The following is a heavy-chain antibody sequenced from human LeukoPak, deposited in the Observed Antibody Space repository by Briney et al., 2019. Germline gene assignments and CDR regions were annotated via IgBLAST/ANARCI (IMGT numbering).Heavy chain of an antibody. Sequence: GGSLRLSCSASGFTFSSSAMHWVRQAPGKGLQYVSAISGSGGNTYYADSVKGRFTISRDTSKNTLYLQMSSLRAEDTAVYYCVRSMYYYDSSGSNWFDSWGQGTLVTVSS. J-gene: IGHJ5*01. CDR2: ISGSGGNT. CDR3: VRSMYYYDSSGSNWFDS. D-gene: IGHD3-22*01. CDR1: GFTFSSSA. V-gene: IGHV3-64D*06.